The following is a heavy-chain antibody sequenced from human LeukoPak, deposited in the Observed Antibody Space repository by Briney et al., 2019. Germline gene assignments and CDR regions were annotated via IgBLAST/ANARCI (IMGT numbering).Heavy chain of an antibody. CDR2: INHSGST. CDR3: ARRRGGYNYYFDY. D-gene: IGHD5-24*01. J-gene: IGHJ4*02. V-gene: IGHV4-34*01. CDR1: GGSFSGYY. Sequence: SETLSLTCAVYGGSFSGYYWSWIRQPPGKGLEWIGEINHSGSTNYNPSLKSRVTISVDTSKNRFSLKLSSVTAADTAVYYCARRRGGYNYYFDYWGQGTLVTVSS.